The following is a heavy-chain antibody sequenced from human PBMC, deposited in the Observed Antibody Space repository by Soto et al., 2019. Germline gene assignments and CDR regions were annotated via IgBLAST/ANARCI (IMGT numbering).Heavy chain of an antibody. Sequence: SETLSLTCTVSGGAVSSGTYYWSWIRQPPGKGLEWIGHIYFTGSTNYNPSLKSRVTMSLDTSRNQFSLKLSSVTSADTAVYYCTRGPPRVQWFDPWGLGTLVTVSS. CDR2: IYFTGST. J-gene: IGHJ5*02. CDR1: GGAVSSGTYY. V-gene: IGHV4-61*01. CDR3: TRGPPRVQWFDP.